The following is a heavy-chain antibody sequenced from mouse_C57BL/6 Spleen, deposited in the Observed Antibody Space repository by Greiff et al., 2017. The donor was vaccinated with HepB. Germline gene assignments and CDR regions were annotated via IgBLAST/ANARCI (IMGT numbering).Heavy chain of an antibody. CDR1: GYTFTSYW. D-gene: IGHD1-1*01. CDR2: IDPSDSYT. V-gene: IGHV1-59*01. CDR3: ASYYGSSIYYAMDY. J-gene: IGHJ4*01. Sequence: QVQLQQPGAELVRPGPSVKLSCKASGYTFTSYWMHWVKQRPGQGLEWIGVIDPSDSYTNYNQKFKGKATLTVDTSSSTAYMQLSSLTSEDSAVYYCASYYGSSIYYAMDYWGQGTSVTVSS.